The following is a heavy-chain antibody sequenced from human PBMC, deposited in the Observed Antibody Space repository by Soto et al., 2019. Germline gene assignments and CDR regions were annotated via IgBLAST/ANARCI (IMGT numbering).Heavy chain of an antibody. J-gene: IGHJ4*02. CDR2: IYSGGYT. D-gene: IGHD6-25*01. CDR1: GFTVSNNY. Sequence: EVQLVESGGGLIQPGGSLRLSCAVSGFTVSNNYMSWVRQAPGKGLEGVSVIYSGGYTAYGDSVKGRFTISRDNSKNTPYLQIKSRGAGGAAVYYGATQRGGGGYWGQGTLVTVSS. CDR3: ATQRGGGGY. V-gene: IGHV3-53*01.